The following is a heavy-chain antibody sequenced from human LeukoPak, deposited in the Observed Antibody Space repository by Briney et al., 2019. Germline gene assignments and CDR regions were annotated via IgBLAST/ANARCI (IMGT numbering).Heavy chain of an antibody. Sequence: SETLSLTCAVYGGSFSGYYWSWIRQPPGKGLEWIGEINHSGSTNYNPSLKSRVTISVDTSKNQFSLKLSSVTAADTAGYYCARGRDYGGNPNHFDYWGQGTLVTVSS. CDR1: GGSFSGYY. J-gene: IGHJ4*02. CDR3: ARGRDYGGNPNHFDY. D-gene: IGHD4-23*01. CDR2: INHSGST. V-gene: IGHV4-34*01.